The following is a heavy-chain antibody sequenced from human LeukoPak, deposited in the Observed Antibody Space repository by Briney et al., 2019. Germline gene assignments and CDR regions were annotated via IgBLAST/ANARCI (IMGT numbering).Heavy chain of an antibody. CDR1: GYTFTSYG. CDR3: ARDQITMVRGVIQSDY. CDR2: ISAYNGNT. Sequence: ASVKVSCKASGYTFTSYGISWVRQAPGQGLEWMGWISAYNGNTNYAQKLQGRVTMTTDTSTSTAYMELRSQRSDDTAVYYCARDQITMVRGVIQSDYWGQGTLVTVSS. D-gene: IGHD3-10*01. V-gene: IGHV1-18*04. J-gene: IGHJ4*02.